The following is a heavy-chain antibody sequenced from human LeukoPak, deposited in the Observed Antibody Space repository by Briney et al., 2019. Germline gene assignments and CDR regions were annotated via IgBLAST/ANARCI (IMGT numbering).Heavy chain of an antibody. CDR2: ISSSGSTI. D-gene: IGHD4-23*01. V-gene: IGHV3-48*03. CDR3: ARDVLTPNSYGMDV. J-gene: IGHJ6*02. CDR1: GFTISSYE. Sequence: GSLRLSCAASGFTISSYEMNWVRQTPGKGLEWVSYISSSGSTIYYADSVKGRFTISRDNAKNSLYLQMNSLRAEDTAVYYCARDVLTPNSYGMDVWGQGTTVTVSS.